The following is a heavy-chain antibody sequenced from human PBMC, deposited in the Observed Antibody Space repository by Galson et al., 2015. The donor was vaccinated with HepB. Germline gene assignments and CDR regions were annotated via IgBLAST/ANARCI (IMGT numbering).Heavy chain of an antibody. J-gene: IGHJ1*01. V-gene: IGHV3-48*01. CDR3: ARALRDDFWSGYAEYFQH. CDR2: ISSSSSTI. Sequence: SLRLSCAASGFTFSSYSMNWVRQAPGKGLEWVSYISSSSSTIYYADSVKGRFTISRDDAKNSLYLQMNSLRAEDTAVYYCARALRDDFWSGYAEYFQHLGQGTLVTVSS. D-gene: IGHD3-3*01. CDR1: GFTFSSYS.